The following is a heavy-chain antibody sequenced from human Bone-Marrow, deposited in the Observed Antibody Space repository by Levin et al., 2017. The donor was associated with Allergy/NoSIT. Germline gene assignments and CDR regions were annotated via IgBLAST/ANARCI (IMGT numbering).Heavy chain of an antibody. D-gene: IGHD2-2*01. CDR2: IYYSGST. V-gene: IGHV4-39*01. CDR1: GGSISSSSYY. J-gene: IGHJ2*01. Sequence: MPSETLSLTCTVSGGSISSSSYYWGWIRQPPGKGLEWIGSIYYSGSTYYNPSLKSRVTISVDTSKNQFSLKLSSVTAADTAVYYCARLPFVVVPAAHLRTRGPWYFDLWGRGTLVTVSS. CDR3: ARLPFVVVPAAHLRTRGPWYFDL.